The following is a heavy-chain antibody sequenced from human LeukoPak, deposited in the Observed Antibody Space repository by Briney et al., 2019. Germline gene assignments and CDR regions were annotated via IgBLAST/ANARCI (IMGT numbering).Heavy chain of an antibody. CDR3: AKLWTGPFDY. Sequence: GGSLTLSCVASGFTFSSYAMSWVRQAPGKGLEWVSAITGSGDSRYYTDSVKGRFTISRDNSKNTLYLQMNSLRAEDTALYYCAKLWTGPFDYWGQGTLVTVSS. D-gene: IGHD3/OR15-3a*01. CDR1: GFTFSSYA. V-gene: IGHV3-23*01. J-gene: IGHJ4*02. CDR2: ITGSGDSR.